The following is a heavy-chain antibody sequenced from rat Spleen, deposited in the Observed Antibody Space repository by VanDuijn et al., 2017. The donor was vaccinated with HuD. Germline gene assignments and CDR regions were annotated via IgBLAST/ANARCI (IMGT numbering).Heavy chain of an antibody. CDR3: ATTPEGYFEY. CDR1: GFIFSDYG. J-gene: IGHJ2*01. Sequence: EVQLVESGGGLVQPGRSLKLSCSASGFIFSDYGMAWVRQAPKKGLEWVATINYEGVKTYYRDSVKGRFTISRDNAESTLYLLMDGLRSEDTATYYCATTPEGYFEYWGQGVMVTVSS. D-gene: IGHD1-11*01. V-gene: IGHV5S10*01. CDR2: INYEGVKT.